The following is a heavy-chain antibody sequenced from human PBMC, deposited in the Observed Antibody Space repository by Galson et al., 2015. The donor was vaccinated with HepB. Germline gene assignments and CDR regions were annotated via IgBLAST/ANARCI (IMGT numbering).Heavy chain of an antibody. Sequence: SLRLSCAASGFTVSSYAMSWVRQAPGKGLEWVSAISGSGGHTYYADSVRGRFTISRDNSKNTLYLQMNSLRVEDTAVYYCAKEETKVGTPGVDHWGQGSLVTVSS. J-gene: IGHJ4*02. D-gene: IGHD4-23*01. CDR3: AKEETKVGTPGVDH. CDR2: ISGSGGHT. CDR1: GFTVSSYA. V-gene: IGHV3-23*01.